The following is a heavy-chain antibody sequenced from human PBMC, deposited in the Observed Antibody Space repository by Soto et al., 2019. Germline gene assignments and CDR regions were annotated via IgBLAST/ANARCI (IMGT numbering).Heavy chain of an antibody. CDR1: GFSFTTYG. Sequence: GGTLRLSCAASGFSFTTYGMHWVRQAPGKGLEWVAVISYDGSNKYYADSVKGRFTISRDNSKNTLYLQMNSLRPEDTAVYYCAKVGSNLAYYFDYWGQGTLVTVSS. J-gene: IGHJ4*02. V-gene: IGHV3-30*18. CDR3: AKVGSNLAYYFDY. CDR2: ISYDGSNK. D-gene: IGHD1-1*01.